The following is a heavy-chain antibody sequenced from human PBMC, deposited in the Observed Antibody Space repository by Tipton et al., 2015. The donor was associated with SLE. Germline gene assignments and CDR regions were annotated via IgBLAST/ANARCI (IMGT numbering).Heavy chain of an antibody. D-gene: IGHD5-12*01. V-gene: IGHV3-30*03. CDR2: ISDDGRSK. CDR1: GLTVSGYA. Sequence: SLRLSCAASGLTVSGYAMHWVRQAPGKGLEWVAVISDDGRSKDYADSVKGRFTISRDNSKNTLYLQMNSLRAEDTAVYYCARDVDIVATWGYGMDVWGQGTTVTVSS. J-gene: IGHJ6*02. CDR3: ARDVDIVATWGYGMDV.